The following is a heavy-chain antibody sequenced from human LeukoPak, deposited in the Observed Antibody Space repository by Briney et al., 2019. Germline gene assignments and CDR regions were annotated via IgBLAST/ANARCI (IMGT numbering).Heavy chain of an antibody. V-gene: IGHV3-48*03. CDR1: GFTFSSYE. D-gene: IGHD1-26*01. CDR2: ISSSGSTI. J-gene: IGHJ6*03. Sequence: GSLRLSCAASGFTFSSYEMNWLRQAPGKGLEWVSYISSSGSTIYYADSVKGRFTSSRDNAKNSLYLQRNSLRAEDTAVYYCARDPYSGTYGDTYYYYMDVWGKGTTVTISS. CDR3: ARDPYSGTYGDTYYYYMDV.